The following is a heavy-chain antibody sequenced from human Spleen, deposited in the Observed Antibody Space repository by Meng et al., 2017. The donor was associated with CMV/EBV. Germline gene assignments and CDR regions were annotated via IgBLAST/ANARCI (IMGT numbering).Heavy chain of an antibody. CDR2: IYPGDSDT. D-gene: IGHD2-2*01. V-gene: IGHV5-51*01. Sequence: GESLKISCKGSGYSFTSYWIGWVRQMPGKGLEWMGIIYPGDSDTRYSPSFQGQVTISADKSISTAYLQWSSLKASDTAMYYCARVVRALFGPVTHFDYWGQGTLVTVSS. J-gene: IGHJ4*02. CDR3: ARVVRALFGPVTHFDY. CDR1: GYSFTSYW.